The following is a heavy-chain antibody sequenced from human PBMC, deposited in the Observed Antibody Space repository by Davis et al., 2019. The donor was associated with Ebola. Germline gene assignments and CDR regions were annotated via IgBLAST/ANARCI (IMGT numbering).Heavy chain of an antibody. CDR3: ATDNWEPAL. Sequence: PAGSLRLPCVVSGFRFDNSWMTWVRQAPRKGLEWVANMKGVGSLKNYVDSLTGRFTISRDNAKKSLYLEMNSLRAEETAVYQCATDNWEPALWGQGTLLTVSS. V-gene: IGHV3-7*01. CDR1: GFRFDNSW. D-gene: IGHD1-14*01. J-gene: IGHJ4*02. CDR2: MKGVGSLK.